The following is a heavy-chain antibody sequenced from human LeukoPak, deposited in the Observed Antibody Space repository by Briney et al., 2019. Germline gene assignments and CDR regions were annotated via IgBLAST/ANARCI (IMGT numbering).Heavy chain of an antibody. Sequence: GGSLRHSCAASGFTFSSYGMHWVRQAPGKGLEWVAVIWYDGSNKYYADSVKGRFTISRDNSKNTLYLQMNSLRAEDTAVYYCARARVLLWFGEFDYWGQGTLVTVSS. CDR2: IWYDGSNK. D-gene: IGHD3-10*01. CDR3: ARARVLLWFGEFDY. V-gene: IGHV3-33*01. J-gene: IGHJ4*02. CDR1: GFTFSSYG.